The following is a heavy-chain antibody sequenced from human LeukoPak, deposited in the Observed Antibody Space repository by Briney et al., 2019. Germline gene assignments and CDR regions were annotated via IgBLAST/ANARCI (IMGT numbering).Heavy chain of an antibody. CDR3: ARSPVDTAMVNHGRGSYYYYYMDV. J-gene: IGHJ6*03. Sequence: SETLSLTCTVSGGSISSYYWSWIRQPPGKGLEWIGYIYYSGSTNYNPSLKSRVTISVDTSKNQFSLKLSSVTAADTAVYYCARSPVDTAMVNHGRGSYYYYYMDVWGKGTTVTVSS. CDR1: GGSISSYY. CDR2: IYYSGST. D-gene: IGHD5-18*01. V-gene: IGHV4-59*01.